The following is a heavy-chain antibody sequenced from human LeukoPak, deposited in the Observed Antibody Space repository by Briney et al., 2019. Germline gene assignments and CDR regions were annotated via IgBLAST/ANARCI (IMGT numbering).Heavy chain of an antibody. CDR3: ARQDVKNWFDP. V-gene: IGHV4-39*01. CDR1: GGSISSGSYY. CDR2: IYYSGST. Sequence: PSQTLSLTCTVSGGSISSGSYYWSWIRQPAGKGLEWIGSIYYSGSTYYNPSLKSRVTISVDTSKNQFSLKLSSVTAADTAVYYCARQDVKNWFDPWGQGTLVTVSS. J-gene: IGHJ5*02.